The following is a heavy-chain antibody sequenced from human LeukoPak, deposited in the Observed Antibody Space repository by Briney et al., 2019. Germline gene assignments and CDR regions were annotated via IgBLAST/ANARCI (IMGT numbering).Heavy chain of an antibody. V-gene: IGHV3-33*01. CDR2: IWYDGSNK. Sequence: PGRFLRLSCAASGFTFSSYGMHWVRQAPGKGLEWVAVIWYDGSNKYYADSVKGRFTISRDNSKNTLYLQMNSLRAEDTAVYYCAREPTIFGVKYYIDYWGQGTLVTVSS. CDR1: GFTFSSYG. J-gene: IGHJ4*02. CDR3: AREPTIFGVKYYIDY. D-gene: IGHD3-3*01.